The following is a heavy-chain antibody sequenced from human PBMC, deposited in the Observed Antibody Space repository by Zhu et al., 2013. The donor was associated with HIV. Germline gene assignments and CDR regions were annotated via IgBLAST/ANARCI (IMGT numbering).Heavy chain of an antibody. CDR3: ARGPGYCSSTSCSDYYYYMDV. J-gene: IGHJ6*03. CDR1: GYIFNFYG. CDR2: ISTYYGHA. V-gene: IGHV1-18*01. D-gene: IGHD2-2*01. Sequence: VQLVQSGAEVKKPGASVKVSCKASGYIFNFYGITWVRQAPGQGLEWMGWISTYYGHANYAQKLQGRVTMTTDTSTSTAYMEVRSLRSDDTAVYYCARGPGYCSSTSCSDYYYYMDVVGQGDHGHRXF.